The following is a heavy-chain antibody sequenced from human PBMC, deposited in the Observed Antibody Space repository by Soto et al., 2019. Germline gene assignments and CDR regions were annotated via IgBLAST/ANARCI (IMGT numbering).Heavy chain of an antibody. V-gene: IGHV1-46*01. CDR1: GYTFTTYY. CDR2: IKPTDNGK. CDR3: ARLALTYAGMHV. D-gene: IGHD7-27*01. Sequence: QVHLDQSGAEMSKPGASATVSCKTSGYTFTTYYIHWVRQAPGPGLEWMGVIKPTDNGKTYAKTFQGRVTMTTDTSTSTVYMELRSLRSEDTGLYYCARLALTYAGMHVWGQGTTVTVSS. J-gene: IGHJ6*02.